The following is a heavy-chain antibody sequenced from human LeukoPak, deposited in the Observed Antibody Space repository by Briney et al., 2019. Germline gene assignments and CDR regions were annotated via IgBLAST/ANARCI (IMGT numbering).Heavy chain of an antibody. D-gene: IGHD4-17*01. V-gene: IGHV3-30*18. CDR3: AKSHPPTVTTEEGEYLQH. CDR2: VSFDGSNQ. J-gene: IGHJ1*01. CDR1: GFTFSSFG. Sequence: GRSLRLSCAASGFTFSSFGMHSVRQAPGQGLEWVAVVSFDGSNQYYADSVKGRFTIYRDNFKNTVYLQMNSLRAEETAVYYCAKSHPPTVTTEEGEYLQHWGQGTLVTVSS.